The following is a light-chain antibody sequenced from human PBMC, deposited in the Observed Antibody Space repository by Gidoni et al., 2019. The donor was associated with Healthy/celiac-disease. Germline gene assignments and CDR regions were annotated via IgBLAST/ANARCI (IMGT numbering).Light chain of an antibody. Sequence: QSVLTQPPSASGTPGQRATISCSGRSSNIGSNYVSWYQQLPGTAHKLLLYRNNQRPSGVPARFSGSKSGTSASLAISGLRSEDEADYYCAAWDDSLSGPLYVFGTGTKVTVL. CDR3: AAWDDSLSGPLYV. J-gene: IGLJ1*01. V-gene: IGLV1-47*01. CDR1: SSNIGSNY. CDR2: RNN.